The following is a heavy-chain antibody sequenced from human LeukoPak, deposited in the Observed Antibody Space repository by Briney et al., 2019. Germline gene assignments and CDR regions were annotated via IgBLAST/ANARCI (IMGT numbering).Heavy chain of an antibody. J-gene: IGHJ3*02. CDR2: IYYSGST. CDR3: ASSYSGSYNDAFDI. CDR1: GGSISSYY. D-gene: IGHD1-26*01. Sequence: SETLSLTCTVSGGSISSYYWSWIRQPPGKGLEWIGYIYYSGSTNYNPSLKSRVTMSVDTSKNQFSLKLSSVTAADTAVYYCASSYSGSYNDAFDIWGQGTMVTVSS. V-gene: IGHV4-59*01.